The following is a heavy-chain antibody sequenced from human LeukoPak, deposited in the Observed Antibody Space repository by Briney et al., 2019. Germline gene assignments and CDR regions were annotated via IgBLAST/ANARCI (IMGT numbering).Heavy chain of an antibody. CDR3: ARPKPMVRGVNSDY. CDR2: FDPEGGET. CDR1: GYTLTELS. J-gene: IGHJ4*02. Sequence: VASVKVSCKVSGYTLTELSMHWVRQAPGKGLEWMGGFDPEGGETIYAQKFQGRVTMTEDTSTDTAYMELSSLRSEDTAVYYCARPKPMVRGVNSDYWGQGTLVTVSS. V-gene: IGHV1-24*01. D-gene: IGHD3-10*01.